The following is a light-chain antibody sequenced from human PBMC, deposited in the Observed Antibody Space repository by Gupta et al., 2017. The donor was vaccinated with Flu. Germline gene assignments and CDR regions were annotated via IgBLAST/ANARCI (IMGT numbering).Light chain of an antibody. CDR1: QSVSSNY. CDR3: QQYGSSPLT. CDR2: GVS. Sequence: ELVLTQSPGTLSLSPGERATLSCRASQSVSSNYLAWYQQKPGQAPRLLIYGVSSRATGIPDRFSGSGSGTDFTLTISRLEPEDFAVYYCQQYGSSPLTFGGGTKVEIK. J-gene: IGKJ4*01. V-gene: IGKV3-20*01.